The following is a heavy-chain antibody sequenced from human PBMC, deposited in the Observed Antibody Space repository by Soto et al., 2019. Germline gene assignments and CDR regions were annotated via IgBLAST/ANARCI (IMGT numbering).Heavy chain of an antibody. CDR3: AKEPSGYASHYYYMDV. V-gene: IGHV3-23*01. CDR2: ISGSGGST. D-gene: IGHD5-12*01. Sequence: GGSLRLSCVASGFTFSSYAMSWVRQAPGKGLEWVSAISGSGGSTYYADSVKGRFTISRDNSKNTLYLQMNSLRAEDTAVYYCAKEPSGYASHYYYMDVWGKGTTVTVSS. CDR1: GFTFSSYA. J-gene: IGHJ6*03.